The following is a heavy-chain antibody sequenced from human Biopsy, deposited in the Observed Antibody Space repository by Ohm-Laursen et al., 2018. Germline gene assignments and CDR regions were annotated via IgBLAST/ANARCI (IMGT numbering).Heavy chain of an antibody. CDR2: IYFTGRT. Sequence: SGTLSLTCIVSGGPIDSYYWSWIRQPPGKALEWIGYIYFTGRTSYNPSLKSRVTMSVNTSKKQFSLRLSSVTAADTAVYYCARESALAGDFDSWGQGTLVTVSS. J-gene: IGHJ4*02. CDR1: GGPIDSYY. D-gene: IGHD6-19*01. V-gene: IGHV4-59*12. CDR3: ARESALAGDFDS.